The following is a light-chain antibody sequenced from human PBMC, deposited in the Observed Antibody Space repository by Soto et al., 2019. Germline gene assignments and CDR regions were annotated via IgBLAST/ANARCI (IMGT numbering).Light chain of an antibody. CDR1: QSFSNNF. CDR2: TAS. V-gene: IGKV3-20*01. Sequence: EIGLTQSPGILSLSPGERATLSCSASQSFSNNFLAWYQQKPVQAPRRLIYTASSRATGIPDRFSGSGSGTDFTLTISRLEPEDFAVSFCQQSATLPRSFGQGTEVEIK. CDR3: QQSATLPRS. J-gene: IGKJ1*01.